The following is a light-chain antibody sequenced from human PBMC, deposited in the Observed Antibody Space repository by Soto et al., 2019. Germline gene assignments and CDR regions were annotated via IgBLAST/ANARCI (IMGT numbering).Light chain of an antibody. Sequence: AIHMTQSPSSLSASVGDRVTITCRASQGIRNDVGWYQQKPGKAPKLLIYAASSLQCGVPSRFSGSGSGTDFTLTISSLQPEDFATYYCLQDYNYPLTFGPGTKVDIK. CDR3: LQDYNYPLT. CDR2: AAS. CDR1: QGIRND. V-gene: IGKV1-6*01. J-gene: IGKJ3*01.